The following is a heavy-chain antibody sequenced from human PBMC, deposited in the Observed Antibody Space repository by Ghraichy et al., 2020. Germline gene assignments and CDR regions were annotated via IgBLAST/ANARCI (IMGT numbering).Heavy chain of an antibody. CDR2: ISGSGGST. CDR3: AKDGSRYSYGYIGSDY. D-gene: IGHD5-18*01. CDR1: GFTFSSYA. Sequence: GGSRRLSCAASGFTFSSYAMSWVRQAPGKGLEWVSAISGSGGSTYYADSVKGRFTISRDNSKNTLYLQMNSLRAEDTAIYYCAKDGSRYSYGYIGSDYWGQGTLVTVSS. V-gene: IGHV3-23*01. J-gene: IGHJ4*02.